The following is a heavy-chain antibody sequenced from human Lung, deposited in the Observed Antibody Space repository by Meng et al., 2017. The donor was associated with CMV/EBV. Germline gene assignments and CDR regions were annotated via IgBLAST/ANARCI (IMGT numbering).Heavy chain of an antibody. CDR1: DFIFSTFS. CDR3: ARERPMVRGNFPHNYYGLDV. V-gene: IGHV3-21*01. J-gene: IGHJ6*02. Sequence: GESLKISCAASDFIFSTFSMNWVRQAPGKGLEWVSHISSSSSYIYYADSVKGRFTISRDNSKKSLFLQIHSLRAEDTAVYYCARERPMVRGNFPHNYYGLDVWGQGTTFTVSS. D-gene: IGHD3-10*01. CDR2: ISSSSSYI.